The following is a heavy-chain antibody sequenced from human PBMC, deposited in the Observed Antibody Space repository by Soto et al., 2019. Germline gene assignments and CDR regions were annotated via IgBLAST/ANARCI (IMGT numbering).Heavy chain of an antibody. D-gene: IGHD3-10*01. CDR1: GFTFSSYA. CDR3: AKDGWGSGIRYFDY. Sequence: GGSLRLSCAASGFTFSSYAMSWVRQAPGKGLEWVSAISGSGGSTYYADSVKGRFTISRDNSKNTMYLQMNSLRAEDTAVYYSAKDGWGSGIRYFDYWGQGTLVTVSS. J-gene: IGHJ4*02. CDR2: ISGSGGST. V-gene: IGHV3-23*01.